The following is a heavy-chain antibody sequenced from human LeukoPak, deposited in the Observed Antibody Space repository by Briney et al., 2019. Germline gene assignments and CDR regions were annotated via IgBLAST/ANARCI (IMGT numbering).Heavy chain of an antibody. Sequence: ESGPTLVKPTQTHMLSCPFTGFSLSTSGVGVGWIRQPPGKALEWLALVYWDDDKRYSPSLKSRHTITKDTSKNQVVLTMTNMHPVDTATYFCGHTSYTTSFDYWGQGTLVTVSS. CDR3: GHTSYTTSFDY. CDR2: VYWDDDK. V-gene: IGHV2-5*02. D-gene: IGHD4-17*01. CDR1: GFSLSTSGVG. J-gene: IGHJ4*02.